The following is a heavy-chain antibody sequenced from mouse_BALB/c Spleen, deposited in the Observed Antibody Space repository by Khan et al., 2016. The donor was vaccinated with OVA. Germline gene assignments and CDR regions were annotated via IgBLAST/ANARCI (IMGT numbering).Heavy chain of an antibody. J-gene: IGHJ3*01. D-gene: IGHD3-3*01. CDR1: DYSFTSYY. CDR2: IDPFNGGT. Sequence: EVQLQESGPELMKPGASVNISCKASDYSFTSYYIHWVKQSHGKSLEWIGYIDPFNGGTDYNQKFKGKATLTVYKSSNPAYMHLSSQTSEDSAVYYCARGTFDYWGQGTLVTVSA. V-gene: IGHV1S135*01. CDR3: ARGTFDY.